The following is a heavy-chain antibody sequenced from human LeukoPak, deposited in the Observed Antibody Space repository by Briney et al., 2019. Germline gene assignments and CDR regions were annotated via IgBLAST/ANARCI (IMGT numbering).Heavy chain of an antibody. CDR1: GFTFSSHS. J-gene: IGHJ4*02. V-gene: IGHV3-7*01. Sequence: GGSLRLSCAASGFTFSSHSMSWVRQAPGKGLEWVANIKQDGSEIYYVASVKGRFTISRDNTKNSLYLQMNSLRAEDTAVYYCARRYFDSWGQGTLVTVSS. CDR2: IKQDGSEI. CDR3: ARRYFDS.